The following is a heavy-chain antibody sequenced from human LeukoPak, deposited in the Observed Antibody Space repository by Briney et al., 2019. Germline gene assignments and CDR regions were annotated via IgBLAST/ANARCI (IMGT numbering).Heavy chain of an antibody. CDR3: AKDRSTYPYSSSPLFIPLFDY. Sequence: GGSLRLSCAASGFTFSGYWMSWVRQAPGKGLKWVAVISYDGSNKYHADSVKGRFTISRDNSKNTLYLQMNSLRAEDTAVYYCAKDRSTYPYSSSPLFIPLFDYWGQGTLVTVSS. J-gene: IGHJ4*02. CDR2: ISYDGSNK. CDR1: GFTFSGYW. V-gene: IGHV3-30*18. D-gene: IGHD6-13*01.